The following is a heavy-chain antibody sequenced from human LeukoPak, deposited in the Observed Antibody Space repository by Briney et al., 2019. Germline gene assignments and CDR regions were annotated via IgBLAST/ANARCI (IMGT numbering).Heavy chain of an antibody. CDR3: ASSPVITRD. J-gene: IGHJ4*02. D-gene: IGHD3-22*01. Sequence: PGGSLRLSCAASGITFSNYWMHWVRQAPGKGLEWVSRINSEGSRITYADSVKGRFTISRDNAKNTLYLQMNSLRVEDTAVYYCASSPVITRDWGQGTLVTVSS. CDR1: GITFSNYW. CDR2: INSEGSRI. V-gene: IGHV3-74*01.